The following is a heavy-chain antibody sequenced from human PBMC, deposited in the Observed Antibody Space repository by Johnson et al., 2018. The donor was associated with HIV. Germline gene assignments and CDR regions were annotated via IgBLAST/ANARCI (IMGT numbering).Heavy chain of an antibody. J-gene: IGHJ3*02. V-gene: IGHV3-30*02. D-gene: IGHD6-13*01. CDR1: GFTFSSYG. CDR2: IRYDGSNK. CDR3: ARVQIGGAAGTGGDAFDI. Sequence: VQLVESGGGVVQPGGSLRLSCAASGFTFSSYGMHWVRQAPGKGLSWVAFIRYDGSNKYYADSVKGRFPISRDNSKNTLYLQMNSLRADDTAVYYCARVQIGGAAGTGGDAFDIWGQGTMVTVSS.